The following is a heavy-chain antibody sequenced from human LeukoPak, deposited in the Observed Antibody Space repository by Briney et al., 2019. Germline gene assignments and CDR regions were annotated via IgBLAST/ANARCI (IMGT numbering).Heavy chain of an antibody. D-gene: IGHD2-2*01. CDR3: ARVIGYCSSTSCFGYFDY. J-gene: IGHJ4*02. Sequence: PSETLSLTCNVSGGXISSYYWSWIRQPPGKGLERLGYMYYSGSTNYNPSLKSRVTTSVDTSKNQLSLKLSSVTAADTAVYYCARVIGYCSSTSCFGYFDYWGQGTLVTVSS. CDR2: MYYSGST. CDR1: GGXISSYY. V-gene: IGHV4-59*08.